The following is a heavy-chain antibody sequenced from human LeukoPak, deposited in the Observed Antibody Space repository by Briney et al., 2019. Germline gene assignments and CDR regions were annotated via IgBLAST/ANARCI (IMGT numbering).Heavy chain of an antibody. CDR1: GYSFTSYW. Sequence: GESLKISCKGSGYSFTSYWIGWVRQMPGKGLEWMGIIYPGDSDTRYSPSFQGQVTISADKSISTASLQWSSLKASDTATYYCARLGYYYGSGSYPLYYYGMDVWGQGTTVTVSS. CDR2: IYPGDSDT. D-gene: IGHD3-10*01. CDR3: ARLGYYYGSGSYPLYYYGMDV. V-gene: IGHV5-51*01. J-gene: IGHJ6*02.